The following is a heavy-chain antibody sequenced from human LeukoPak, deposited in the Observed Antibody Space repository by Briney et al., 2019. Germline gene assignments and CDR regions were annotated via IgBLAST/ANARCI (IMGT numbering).Heavy chain of an antibody. D-gene: IGHD6-6*01. V-gene: IGHV3-33*06. CDR1: GFTFSSYG. Sequence: GGSLRLSCAASGFTFSSYGMHWVRQAPGKGLEGVAVIWYDGSNKYYADSVKGRFTISRDNSKNTLYLQMNSLRAEDTAVYYCAKGSEYSSSVFDYWGQGTLATVSS. CDR2: IWYDGSNK. J-gene: IGHJ4*02. CDR3: AKGSEYSSSVFDY.